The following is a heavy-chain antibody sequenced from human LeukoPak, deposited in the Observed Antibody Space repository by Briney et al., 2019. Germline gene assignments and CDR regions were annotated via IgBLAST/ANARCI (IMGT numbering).Heavy chain of an antibody. J-gene: IGHJ5*02. V-gene: IGHV4-34*01. CDR3: ARDPLGYCSSTSCYQRGFDP. CDR2: INHSGST. D-gene: IGHD2-2*01. Sequence: SETLSLTCAVYGGSFSGYYWSWIRQPPGKGLEWIGEINHSGSTNYNPSLKSRVTISVDTSKNQFSLKLSSVTAADTAVYCCARDPLGYCSSTSCYQRGFDPWGQGTLVTVSS. CDR1: GGSFSGYY.